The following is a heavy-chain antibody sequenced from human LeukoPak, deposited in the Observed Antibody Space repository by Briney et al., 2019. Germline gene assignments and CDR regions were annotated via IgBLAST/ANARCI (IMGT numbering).Heavy chain of an antibody. Sequence: GESLKISCKGSGHSFTSYWIGWVRQMPGEGLEWMGIIHPGDSDTRYSPSFQGQVTISADKSIRTAYLQWSSLEASDTAMYYCARLAGSGGSCYRCFDYWGQGTLVTVSS. CDR2: IHPGDSDT. CDR1: GHSFTSYW. V-gene: IGHV5-51*01. J-gene: IGHJ4*02. CDR3: ARLAGSGGSCYRCFDY. D-gene: IGHD2-15*01.